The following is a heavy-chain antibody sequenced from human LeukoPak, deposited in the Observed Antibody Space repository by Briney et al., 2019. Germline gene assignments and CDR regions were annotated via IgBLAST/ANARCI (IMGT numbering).Heavy chain of an antibody. J-gene: IGHJ4*02. Sequence: GGSLRLSCAASGFTFSSFGMSWVRQAPGKGLEWVSTISGSGSITYYADSMKGRFTISRDNSKNTLYLQVNSLRAEDTAVYYCAKDLWSVVTLTLDYWGQGTRVAVSP. V-gene: IGHV3-23*01. CDR3: AKDLWSVVTLTLDY. D-gene: IGHD2-21*02. CDR2: ISGSGSIT. CDR1: GFTFSSFG.